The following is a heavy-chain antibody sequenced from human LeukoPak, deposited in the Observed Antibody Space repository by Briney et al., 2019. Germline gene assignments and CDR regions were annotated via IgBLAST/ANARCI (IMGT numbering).Heavy chain of an antibody. V-gene: IGHV3-21*04. J-gene: IGHJ4*02. CDR1: GFTFSSYS. CDR2: ISSSSSYI. D-gene: IGHD2-21*01. CDR3: ARSYSDFWPHDY. Sequence: GGSLRLSCAASGFTFSSYSMNWVRQAPGKGLEWVSSISSSSSYIYYADSVKGRFTISRDNAKNFLYLQMNSLRAEDTALYFCARSYSDFWPHDYWGQGTLVTVSS.